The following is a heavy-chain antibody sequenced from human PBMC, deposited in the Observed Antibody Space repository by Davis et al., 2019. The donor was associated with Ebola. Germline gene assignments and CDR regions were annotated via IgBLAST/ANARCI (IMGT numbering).Heavy chain of an antibody. CDR3: ATGSSGYYYFDY. D-gene: IGHD3-22*01. CDR1: GFTFSSYA. J-gene: IGHJ4*02. CDR2: ISVSSGYI. Sequence: GESLKISCSASGFTFSSYAMSWVRQAPGKGLEWVSSISVSSGYIYYEDSVKGRFTISRDNAKNSLYLQMNSLRAEDTAVYYCATGSSGYYYFDYWGQGTLVTVSS. V-gene: IGHV3-21*01.